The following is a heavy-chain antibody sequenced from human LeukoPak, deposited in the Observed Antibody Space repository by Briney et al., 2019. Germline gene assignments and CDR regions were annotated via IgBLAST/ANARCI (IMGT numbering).Heavy chain of an antibody. Sequence: GRSLRLSCAASGFTFSSYGMNWVRQAPGKGLEWVSAISGSDGSTYYADSVKGRFTISRDNSKNTLYLQMNSLGDEDTAVYFCAKDSLPGIAAAGTVYWGQGTLVTVSS. CDR3: AKDSLPGIAAAGTVY. D-gene: IGHD6-13*01. CDR1: GFTFSSYG. J-gene: IGHJ4*02. CDR2: ISGSDGST. V-gene: IGHV3-23*01.